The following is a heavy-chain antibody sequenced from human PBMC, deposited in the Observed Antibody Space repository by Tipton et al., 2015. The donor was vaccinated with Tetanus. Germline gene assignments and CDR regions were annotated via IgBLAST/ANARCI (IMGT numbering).Heavy chain of an antibody. J-gene: IGHJ3*02. Sequence: TLSLTCAVSGDSISSGGYSWSWIRQPPGKGLEWIGYIYHSGSTYYNPSLKSRVTISVDTSKNQFSLKLSSVTAADTAVYYCARHDTFIWFGQFGAFDIWGQGTMVTVSS. V-gene: IGHV4-30-2*03. CDR1: GDSISSGGYS. D-gene: IGHD3-10*01. CDR3: ARHDTFIWFGQFGAFDI. CDR2: IYHSGST.